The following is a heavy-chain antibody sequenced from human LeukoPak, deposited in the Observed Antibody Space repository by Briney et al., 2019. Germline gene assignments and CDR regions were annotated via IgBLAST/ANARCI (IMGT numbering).Heavy chain of an antibody. V-gene: IGHV3-21*01. CDR1: GFTFSIYS. CDR2: ISSSSSYI. J-gene: IGHJ6*03. Sequence: PGGSLRLSCAASGFTFSIYSMNWVRQAPGKGLEWVSSISSSSSYIYYADSVKGRFTISRDNAKNSLYLQMNSLRAEDTAVYYCASPNPRIAARPYYYYYMDVWGKRTTVTVSS. CDR3: ASPNPRIAARPYYYYYMDV. D-gene: IGHD6-6*01.